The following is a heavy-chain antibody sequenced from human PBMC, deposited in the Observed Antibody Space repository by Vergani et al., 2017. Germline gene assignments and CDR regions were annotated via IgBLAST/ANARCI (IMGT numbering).Heavy chain of an antibody. V-gene: IGHV3-13*01. D-gene: IGHD6-6*01. J-gene: IGHJ4*02. Sequence: EVQLVESGGGLVQPGGSLRLSCAASGFTFSTYDMHWVRQATGKGLEWVSAIVTAGDTYYPGSVKGRFTISRENAKNSLYLQMNGLRAGDTAVYYCARRDSSSPALDYWGQGTLVTVSS. CDR3: ARRDSSSPALDY. CDR1: GFTFSTYD. CDR2: IVTAGDT.